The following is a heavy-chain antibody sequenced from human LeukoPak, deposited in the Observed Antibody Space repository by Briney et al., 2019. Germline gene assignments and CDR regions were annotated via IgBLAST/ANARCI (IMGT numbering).Heavy chain of an antibody. V-gene: IGHV4-4*07. CDR3: ARYWSSSGWYSFDP. CDR2: IYTSGST. D-gene: IGHD6-19*01. Sequence: PSETLSLTCTVSGGSISRYYWSWIRQPAGKGLEWIGRIYTSGSTNYNPSLKGRVTMSVDTSKNQFSLKLSSVTAADTAVYYCARYWSSSGWYSFDPWGQGTLVTVSS. J-gene: IGHJ5*02. CDR1: GGSISRYY.